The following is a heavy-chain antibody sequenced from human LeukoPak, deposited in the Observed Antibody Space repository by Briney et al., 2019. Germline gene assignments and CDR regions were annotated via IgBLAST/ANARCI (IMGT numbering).Heavy chain of an antibody. CDR3: TRDRSRAEDD. Sequence: PGGSLRLSCAASGFTFSGHWMSWVRQAPGKGLEWVANINQGGSDKYYVDSVKGRFTIPRDNANNLLYLQMSSLRGEDTAVYYCTRDRSRAEDDWGQGTLVTVSS. CDR2: INQGGSDK. CDR1: GFTFSGHW. J-gene: IGHJ4*02. V-gene: IGHV3-7*01. D-gene: IGHD1-14*01.